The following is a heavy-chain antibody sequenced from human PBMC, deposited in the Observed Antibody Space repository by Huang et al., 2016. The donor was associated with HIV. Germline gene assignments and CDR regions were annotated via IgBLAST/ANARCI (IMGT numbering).Heavy chain of an antibody. J-gene: IGHJ4*02. D-gene: IGHD3-10*01. CDR1: GFAFSSFA. CDR2: ISTDGTIK. Sequence: QVQLVESGGGVVQPGRSRRLSCAASGFAFSSFAMHWIRQAPGKGLQWLAVISTDGTIKNYADSVRGRFTISRDNSKGTVYLQMNSLRPEDTAVYSCARTGSYYYGSGIYHFGDYWGQGTLVTVSS. V-gene: IGHV3-30*01. CDR3: ARTGSYYYGSGIYHFGDY.